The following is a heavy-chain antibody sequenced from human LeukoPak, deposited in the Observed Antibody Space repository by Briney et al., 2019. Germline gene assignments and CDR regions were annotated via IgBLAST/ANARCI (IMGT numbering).Heavy chain of an antibody. J-gene: IGHJ6*03. CDR3: ARQTAISKTYYYYYMDV. V-gene: IGHV5-51*01. CDR2: IYPGDSDT. Sequence: GESLKISCKGSGYSFTSYWIGWVRQMPGKGLEWMGIIYPGDSDTRYSPSFQGQVTISADKPISTAYLQWSSLKASDTAMYYCARQTAISKTYYYYYMDVWGKGTTVTVSS. D-gene: IGHD3-9*01. CDR1: GYSFTSYW.